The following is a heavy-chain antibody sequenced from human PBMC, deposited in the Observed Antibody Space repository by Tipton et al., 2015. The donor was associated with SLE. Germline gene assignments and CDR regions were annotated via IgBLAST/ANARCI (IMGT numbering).Heavy chain of an antibody. Sequence: SLRLSCAASGFTFSSYAMHWVRQAPGKGLEWVAVISYDGSNKYYADSVKGRFTISRDNSKNTLYLQMNSLRAEDTAVYYCARGGGLYWWSDAFDIWGQGTMVTVSS. J-gene: IGHJ3*02. V-gene: IGHV3-30*04. CDR3: ARGGGLYWWSDAFDI. D-gene: IGHD2-8*02. CDR2: ISYDGSNK. CDR1: GFTFSSYA.